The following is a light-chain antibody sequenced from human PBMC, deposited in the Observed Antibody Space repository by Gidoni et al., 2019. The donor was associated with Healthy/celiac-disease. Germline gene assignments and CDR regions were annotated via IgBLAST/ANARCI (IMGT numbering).Light chain of an antibody. CDR1: QSISSY. V-gene: IGKV1-39*01. J-gene: IGKJ2*01. CDR2: AAS. CDR3: QQSYSTPPYT. Sequence: DLQMTQSPSSLSASVGDRVTITCRASQSISSYLNWYQQKPGKAPKLLIYAASSLQSGVPSRFSGSGAGTDFTPTISSLQPEEFATYYCQQSYSTPPYTFGQGTKLEIK.